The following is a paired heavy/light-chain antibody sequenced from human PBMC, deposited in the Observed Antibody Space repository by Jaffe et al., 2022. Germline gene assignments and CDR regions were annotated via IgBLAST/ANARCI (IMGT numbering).Light chain of an antibody. CDR2: KAS. Sequence: DIQMTQSPSTLSASVGDRVTITCRASQSISSWLAWYQQKPGKAPNLLIYKASSLESGVPSRFSGSGSGTEFTLTISSLQPDDFATYYCQQYNYFWTFGQGTKVEIK. V-gene: IGKV1-5*03. CDR3: QQYNYFWT. J-gene: IGKJ1*01. CDR1: QSISSW.
Heavy chain of an antibody. D-gene: IGHD2-2*01. J-gene: IGHJ3*02. Sequence: EVQMVESGGGLVQPGGSLRLSCAASGFTFSTYWMTWVRQAPGKGLEWVASIKQDGSEKYYVDSVKGRFTISRDNAENSLYLQMNSLRAEDTAVYYCARERFCTSATCYVGDAFHIRGQGTMVTVSS. CDR2: IKQDGSEK. CDR3: ARERFCTSATCYVGDAFHI. V-gene: IGHV3-7*05. CDR1: GFTFSTYW.